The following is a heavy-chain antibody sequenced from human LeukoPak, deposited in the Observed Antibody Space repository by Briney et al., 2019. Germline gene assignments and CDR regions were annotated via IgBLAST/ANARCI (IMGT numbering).Heavy chain of an antibody. CDR1: GGSISSSSYY. Sequence: SETLSLTCTVSGGSISSSSYYWGWIRQPPGKGLEWIGSIYYSGITYYNPSLKSRVTISVDTSKNQFSLKLSSVTAADTAVYYCARRNYYDSSGYYSSTAFDIWGQGTMVTVSS. V-gene: IGHV4-39*01. D-gene: IGHD3-22*01. CDR3: ARRNYYDSSGYYSSTAFDI. J-gene: IGHJ3*02. CDR2: IYYSGIT.